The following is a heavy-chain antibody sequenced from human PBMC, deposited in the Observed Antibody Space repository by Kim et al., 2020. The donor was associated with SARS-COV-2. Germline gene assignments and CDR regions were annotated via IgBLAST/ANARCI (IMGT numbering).Heavy chain of an antibody. CDR1: GYTFPSYG. V-gene: IGHV1-18*04. CDR2: ISAYSRNT. Sequence: ASVKVSCKASGYTFPSYGISWVRQAPGQGLEWMGWISAYSRNTNYAQMLQGRVTMTTDTSTSTAYMELRSLRSDDTAVYYCARDFLTGYYFRGGVDYWGQGTLVTVSS. CDR3: ARDFLTGYYFRGGVDY. J-gene: IGHJ4*02. D-gene: IGHD3-9*01.